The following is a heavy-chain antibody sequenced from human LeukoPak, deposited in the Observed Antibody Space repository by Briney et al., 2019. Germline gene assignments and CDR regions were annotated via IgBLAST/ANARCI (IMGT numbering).Heavy chain of an antibody. D-gene: IGHD3-16*01. CDR3: ARPTLLYDPVDY. Sequence: GGSLRLSCAASGFTFSSYGMHWVRQAPGKGLEWVAVIWYDGSNKYYADSVKGRFTISRDNSKNTLYLQMNSLRPEDTAVYYCARPTLLYDPVDYWGQGTLVTVSS. CDR1: GFTFSSYG. V-gene: IGHV3-30*19. CDR2: IWYDGSNK. J-gene: IGHJ4*02.